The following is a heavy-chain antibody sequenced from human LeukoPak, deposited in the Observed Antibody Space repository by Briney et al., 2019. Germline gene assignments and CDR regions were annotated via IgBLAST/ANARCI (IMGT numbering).Heavy chain of an antibody. D-gene: IGHD3-16*01. Sequence: ASVKVSCKASGGTFSSYAISWVRQAPGQGLEWMGTIIPIFGTANYAQKFQGRVTITTDESTSTAYMELSSLRSEDTAVYYCARDPLYYDYVSGSRKYYYYYYMDVSGTGTTVTVSS. J-gene: IGHJ6*03. CDR3: ARDPLYYDYVSGSRKYYYYYYMDV. CDR2: IIPIFGTA. CDR1: GGTFSSYA. V-gene: IGHV1-69*05.